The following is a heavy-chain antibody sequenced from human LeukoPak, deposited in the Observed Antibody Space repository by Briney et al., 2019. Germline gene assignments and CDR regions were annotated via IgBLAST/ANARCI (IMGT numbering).Heavy chain of an antibody. CDR3: ASGLGWNDPGTFDY. J-gene: IGHJ4*02. CDR2: IYYSGST. V-gene: IGHV4-59*01. CDR1: GGSISSYY. Sequence: SETLSLTCTVSGGSISSYYWSWIRQPPGKGLEWIGYIYYSGSTNYNPSLKGRVTITVDTSKNQFSLKLSSVTAAATAVYYCASGLGWNDPGTFDYWGQGTLVTVSS. D-gene: IGHD1-1*01.